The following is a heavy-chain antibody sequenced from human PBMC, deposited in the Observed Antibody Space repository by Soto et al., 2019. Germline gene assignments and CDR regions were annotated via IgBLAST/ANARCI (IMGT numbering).Heavy chain of an antibody. D-gene: IGHD6-13*01. CDR2: IYYSGST. CDR3: ARDLIAAAGNDYYYYGMDV. CDR1: YGSISSYY. J-gene: IGHJ6*02. V-gene: IGHV4-59*12. Sequence: SETLSLTCTVSYGSISSYYWSWIRQNPVKLLEWIGDIYYSGSTNYNPSLKSRVTISVDKSKNQFSLKLSSVTAADTAVYYCARDLIAAAGNDYYYYGMDVWGQGTTVTVSS.